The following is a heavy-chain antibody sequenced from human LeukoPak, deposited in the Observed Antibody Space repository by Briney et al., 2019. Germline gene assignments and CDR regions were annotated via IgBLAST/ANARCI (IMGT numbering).Heavy chain of an antibody. V-gene: IGHV4-4*07. J-gene: IGHJ4*02. D-gene: IGHD1-26*01. CDR2: IYTSGSA. CDR1: GGSISSYY. CDR3: ATDPSGNYGDY. Sequence: SETLSLTCTVSGGSISSYYWSWIRQPAGKGLRWIGHIYTSGSANYNPSLKSRVTMSVDTSKNQFSLKLSSVTAADTAVYYCATDPSGNYGDYCGQGTLVTVSS.